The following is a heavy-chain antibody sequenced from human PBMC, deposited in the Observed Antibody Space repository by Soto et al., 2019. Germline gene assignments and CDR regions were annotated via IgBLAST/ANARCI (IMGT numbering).Heavy chain of an antibody. CDR1: GGSISSTSYY. J-gene: IGHJ5*02. CDR2: IYYNGFT. Sequence: SETLSLTCTVSGGSISSTSYYWGWIRQPPGKGLEWIASIYYNGFTYYNPSLKSRVTKSVDTSKNQFSLKLSSVTAADTAVYYCARHADFWSDEGWFDPWGQGTLVTVSS. V-gene: IGHV4-39*01. CDR3: ARHADFWSDEGWFDP. D-gene: IGHD3-3*01.